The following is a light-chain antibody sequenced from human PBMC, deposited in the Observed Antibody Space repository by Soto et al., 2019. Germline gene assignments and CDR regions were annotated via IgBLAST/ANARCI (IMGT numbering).Light chain of an antibody. CDR1: QRVLHRSSNKNF. CDR2: WAS. V-gene: IGKV4-1*01. J-gene: IGKJ1*01. CDR3: QHYYNSPWT. Sequence: DIAMTQSPDSLAVSLGERATVNCKSSQRVLHRSSNKNFLAWYQQKPGQPPKLLISWASTRESGVPDRFSGSGSETDFALTISSLQAEDVAVYFCQHYYNSPWTFGQGTKVEIK.